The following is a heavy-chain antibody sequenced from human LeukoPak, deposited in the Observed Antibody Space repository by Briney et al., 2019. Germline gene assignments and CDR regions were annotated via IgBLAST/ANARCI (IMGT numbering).Heavy chain of an antibody. CDR1: GSTFDDYA. CDR3: AKGIAARREDAFDI. V-gene: IGHV3-9*03. CDR2: ISWNSGSI. Sequence: GGSLRLSCAASGSTFDDYAMHWVRQAPGKGLEWVSGISWNSGSIGYADSVKGRFTISRDNAKNSLYLQMNSLRAEDMALYYCAKGIAARREDAFDIWGQGTKVTVSS. D-gene: IGHD6-6*01. J-gene: IGHJ3*02.